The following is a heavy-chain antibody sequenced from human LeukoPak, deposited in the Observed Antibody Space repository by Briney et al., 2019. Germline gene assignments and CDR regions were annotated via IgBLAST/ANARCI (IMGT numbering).Heavy chain of an antibody. CDR3: ARDLITVTKGFDI. J-gene: IGHJ3*02. CDR2: ISYIGST. CDR1: DDSFSSHY. D-gene: IGHD4-17*01. V-gene: IGHV4-59*11. Sequence: SETLSLTCAVSDDSFSSHYGTWLRQPPGKGLEWIGYISYIGSTNYNPSLKSRATISIDTSKNQFSLKLTSVTAADTAVYYCARDLITVTKGFDIWGQGTMVSVSS.